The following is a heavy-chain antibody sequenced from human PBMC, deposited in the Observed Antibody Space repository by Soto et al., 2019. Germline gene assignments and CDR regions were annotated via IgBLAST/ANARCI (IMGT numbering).Heavy chain of an antibody. Sequence: QVQLVQSGADVKKPGSSVKVSCKAPGGTFSSYAISWVRQAPGQGLEWMGGIIPLFGTANYAQKFQGRVTITADKSTSTAYMELSSLRSEDTAGYYCARHGGNSFNWFDPWGQGTLVTVSS. D-gene: IGHD2-21*02. J-gene: IGHJ5*02. CDR3: ARHGGNSFNWFDP. CDR1: GGTFSSYA. V-gene: IGHV1-69*06. CDR2: IIPLFGTA.